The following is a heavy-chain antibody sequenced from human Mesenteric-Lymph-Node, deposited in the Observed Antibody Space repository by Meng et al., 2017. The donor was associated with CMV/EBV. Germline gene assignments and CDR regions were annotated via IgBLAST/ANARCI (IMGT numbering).Heavy chain of an antibody. CDR2: INHSGST. D-gene: IGHD1-26*01. V-gene: IGHV4-34*01. Sequence: ESLKISCAASGFSFGVYSMNWVRQAPGKGLEWIGEINHSGSTNYNPSLKSRVTISVDTSKNQFSLKLSSVTAADTAVYYCAREGGYYGMDVWGQGTTVTVSS. CDR3: AREGGYYGMDV. CDR1: GFSFGVYS. J-gene: IGHJ6*02.